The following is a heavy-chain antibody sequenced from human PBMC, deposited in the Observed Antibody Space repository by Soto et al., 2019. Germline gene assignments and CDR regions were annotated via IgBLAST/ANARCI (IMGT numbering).Heavy chain of an antibody. D-gene: IGHD6-13*01. J-gene: IGHJ4*02. CDR3: AALPTATGSLDC. CDR1: GGTISSYP. Sequence: QVQLVQSGAEVTKPGSSVKVSCKASGGTISSYPISWVRQAPGQGLEWMGRIIPILGIANYAQKFQGRVTTPPAKSTSTAYMEPSSLTSADTAVSFCAALPTATGSLDCWGPGTLVTVSS. V-gene: IGHV1-69*02. CDR2: IIPILGIA.